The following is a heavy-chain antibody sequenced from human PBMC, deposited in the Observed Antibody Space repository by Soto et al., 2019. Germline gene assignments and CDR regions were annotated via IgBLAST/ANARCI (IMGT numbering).Heavy chain of an antibody. CDR2: ISSNSATI. Sequence: EVQLVESGGGLVQPGRSLRLSCVASGFIADDYAMHWVRQAPGKGLEWVSGISSNSATINYADSVKGRFTISRDNAKNSLFLQMHSLRPEDTAFYYCVKDMKWGGMTTIHYFDSWAREPWSPSPQ. CDR3: VKDMKWGGMTTIHYFDS. D-gene: IGHD4-17*01. CDR1: GFIADDYA. V-gene: IGHV3-9*02. J-gene: IGHJ4*02.